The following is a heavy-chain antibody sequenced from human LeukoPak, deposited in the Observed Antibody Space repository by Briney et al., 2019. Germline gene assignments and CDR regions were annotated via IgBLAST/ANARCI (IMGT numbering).Heavy chain of an antibody. J-gene: IGHJ6*04. V-gene: IGHV3-21*01. CDR2: ISSSSNI. CDR1: GFTFSRYS. Sequence: GGSLRLSCAASGFTFSRYSMNWVRQAPGKGLEWVSSISSSSNIYYADSLKVRFTISRDNAKNSLYLQMNSLRAEDTAVYYCAELGITMIGGVWGKGTTVTISS. D-gene: IGHD3-10*02. CDR3: AELGITMIGGV.